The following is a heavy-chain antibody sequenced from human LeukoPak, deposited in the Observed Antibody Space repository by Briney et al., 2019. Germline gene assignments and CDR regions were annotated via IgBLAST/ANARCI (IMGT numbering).Heavy chain of an antibody. CDR3: ARPSLGYCSGGSCYSGGGYYFDY. V-gene: IGHV4-39*01. D-gene: IGHD2-15*01. CDR1: GGSISSSSYY. CDR2: IYYSGST. J-gene: IGHJ4*02. Sequence: SETLSLTCTVSGGSISSSSYYWGWIRQPPGKGLERIGSIYYSGSTYYNPSLKSRVTISVDTSKNQFSLKLSSVTAADTAVYYCARPSLGYCSGGSCYSGGGYYFDYWGQGTLVTVSS.